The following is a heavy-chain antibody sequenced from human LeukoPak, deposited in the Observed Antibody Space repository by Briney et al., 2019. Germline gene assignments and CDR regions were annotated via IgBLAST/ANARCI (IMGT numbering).Heavy chain of an antibody. J-gene: IGHJ4*02. D-gene: IGHD5-18*01. CDR1: GFTFSSYS. V-gene: IGHV3-21*01. CDR2: ISSSSSYI. CDR3: ARAFDRGFVDTAMDIDY. Sequence: GASLRLSCAASGFTFSSYSMNWVRQAPEKGLEWVSSISSSSSYIYYADSVKGRFTISRDNAKNSLYLQMNSLRAEDTAVYYCARAFDRGFVDTAMDIDYWGQGTLVTVSS.